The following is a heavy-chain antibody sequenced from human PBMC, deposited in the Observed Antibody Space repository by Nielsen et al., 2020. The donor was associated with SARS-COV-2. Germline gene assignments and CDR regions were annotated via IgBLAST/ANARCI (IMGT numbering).Heavy chain of an antibody. CDR3: AKGLYSGYDWGGYYFDY. CDR1: GFTFSSYA. D-gene: IGHD5-12*01. CDR2: ISGSGGST. V-gene: IGHV3-23*01. Sequence: GESLKISCAASGFTFSSYAMSWVRQAPGKGLEWVSAISGSGGSTYYADSVKGRFTISRDNSKNTLYLQMNSLRAEDTAVYYCAKGLYSGYDWGGYYFDYWGQGTLVTVSS. J-gene: IGHJ4*02.